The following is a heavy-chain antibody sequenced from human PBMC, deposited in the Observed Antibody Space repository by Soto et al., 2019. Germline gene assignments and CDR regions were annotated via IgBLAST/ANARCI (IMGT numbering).Heavy chain of an antibody. CDR1: GFTFSSYA. Sequence: GGSLRLSCAASGFTFSSYAMHWVRQAPGKGLEWVAVISYDGSNKYYADSVKGRFTISRDNSKNTLYLQMNSLRAEDTAVYYCARDLVPPRPSYYYYGMDVWGQGTTVTVSS. J-gene: IGHJ6*02. D-gene: IGHD2-2*01. CDR2: ISYDGSNK. CDR3: ARDLVPPRPSYYYYGMDV. V-gene: IGHV3-30-3*01.